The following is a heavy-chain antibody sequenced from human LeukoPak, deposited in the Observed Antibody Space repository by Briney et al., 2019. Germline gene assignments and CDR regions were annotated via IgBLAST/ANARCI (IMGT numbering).Heavy chain of an antibody. V-gene: IGHV4-4*07. Sequence: SETLSLTCTVSGGSNSSYYWSWIRQPAGKGLEWIGRIYTSGSTNYNPSLKSRVTMSVDTSKNQFSLKLSSVTAADTAVYYCARDHRQQLYNWFDPWGQGTLVTVSS. CDR3: ARDHRQQLYNWFDP. J-gene: IGHJ5*02. CDR1: GGSNSSYY. D-gene: IGHD6-13*01. CDR2: IYTSGST.